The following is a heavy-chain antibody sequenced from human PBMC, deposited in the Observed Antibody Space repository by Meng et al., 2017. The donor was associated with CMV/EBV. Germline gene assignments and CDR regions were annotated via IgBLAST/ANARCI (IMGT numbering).Heavy chain of an antibody. CDR3: ARAPGSYYDY. Sequence: SCAASGFTFSSYSMNWVRQAPGKGLEWVSSISSSSSYIYYADSVKGRFTISRDNAKNSLYLQMNSLRAEDTAVYYCARAPGSYYDYWGQGTLVTVSS. J-gene: IGHJ4*02. CDR1: GFTFSSYS. V-gene: IGHV3-21*01. CDR2: ISSSSSYI. D-gene: IGHD1-26*01.